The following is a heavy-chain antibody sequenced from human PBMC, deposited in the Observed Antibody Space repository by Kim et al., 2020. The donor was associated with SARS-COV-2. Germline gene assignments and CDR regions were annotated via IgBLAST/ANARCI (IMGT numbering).Heavy chain of an antibody. D-gene: IGHD5-12*01. J-gene: IGHJ4*02. V-gene: IGHV4-30-2*04. Sequence: YYHPSRKSRVTISVDTSKNQFSLKLSSVTAADTAVYYCARGYSGYDSFDYWGQGTLVTVSS. CDR3: ARGYSGYDSFDY.